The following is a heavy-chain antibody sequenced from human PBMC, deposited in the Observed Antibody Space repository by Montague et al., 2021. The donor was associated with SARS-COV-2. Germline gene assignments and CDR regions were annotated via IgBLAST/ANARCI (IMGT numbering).Heavy chain of an antibody. D-gene: IGHD5-24*01. J-gene: IGHJ5*02. Sequence: SETLSLTCTVSGGSISSYYWSWIRQPPGKGLEWIGYIYYGGSTNYSPSFKGRVIMSVDTSNNQFSLRLTSATAADTAVYYCARLRRPDGYSYWFGPWGQGTLVTVS. V-gene: IGHV4-59*08. CDR3: ARLRRPDGYSYWFGP. CDR2: IYYGGST. CDR1: GGSISSYY.